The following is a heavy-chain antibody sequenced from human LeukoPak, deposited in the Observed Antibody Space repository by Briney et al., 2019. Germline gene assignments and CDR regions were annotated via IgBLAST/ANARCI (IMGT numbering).Heavy chain of an antibody. CDR1: GGTFSSYA. V-gene: IGHV1-69*13. Sequence: SVKVSCKASGGTFSSYAISWVRQAPGQGLEWMGGIIPIFGTANYAQKFQGRVTITADESTSTAYMELSSLRSEDTAVYYCARAPRYGGNLDYWGQGTLVTVSS. J-gene: IGHJ4*02. CDR3: ARAPRYGGNLDY. CDR2: IIPIFGTA. D-gene: IGHD4-23*01.